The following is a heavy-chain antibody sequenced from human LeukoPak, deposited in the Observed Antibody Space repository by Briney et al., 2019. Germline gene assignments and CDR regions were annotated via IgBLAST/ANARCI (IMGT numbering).Heavy chain of an antibody. D-gene: IGHD3-22*01. Sequence: ASVKVSCKASGYNFEILGISWVRQAPGQGLEWMGWISAYKGNTNYAQKFQGRVTMTTDTSTSTAYMDLRSLTSDDTAVYYCARDSSGYLDYWGQGTLVTVSS. CDR2: ISAYKGNT. CDR1: GYNFEILG. V-gene: IGHV1-18*01. CDR3: ARDSSGYLDY. J-gene: IGHJ4*02.